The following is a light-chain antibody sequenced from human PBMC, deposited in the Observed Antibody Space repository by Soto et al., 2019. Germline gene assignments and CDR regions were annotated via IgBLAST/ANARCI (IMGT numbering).Light chain of an antibody. CDR1: QSISRW. Sequence: DIQMTQSPSTLSASVGDRVTITCRASQSISRWLAWYQQKPGKAPKLLIYDTSSLQSGVPSRFSGSGSGTEFPLPISGLQPDVFAFSYCKKIVFYWPSGKGTRGKVK. V-gene: IGKV1-5*01. J-gene: IGKJ1*01. CDR3: KKIVFYWP. CDR2: DTS.